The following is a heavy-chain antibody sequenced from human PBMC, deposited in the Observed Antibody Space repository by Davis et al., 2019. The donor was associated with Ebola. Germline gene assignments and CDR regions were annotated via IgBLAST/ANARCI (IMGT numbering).Heavy chain of an antibody. J-gene: IGHJ4*02. CDR2: ITPIFAIA. CDR1: GGTFSNYA. CDR3: ARESGEHTSMAKPFDY. D-gene: IGHD5-18*01. V-gene: IGHV1-69*13. Sequence: SVKVSCKASGGTFSNYAISWVRQAPGQGLEWMGGITPIFAIANYAQKFQGRVTITADESTSTAYMDLSSLRSEDTAVYYCARESGEHTSMAKPFDYWGQGTLVTVSS.